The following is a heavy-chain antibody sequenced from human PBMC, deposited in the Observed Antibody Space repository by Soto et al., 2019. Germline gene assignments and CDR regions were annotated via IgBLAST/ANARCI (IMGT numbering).Heavy chain of an antibody. D-gene: IGHD5-18*01. J-gene: IGHJ6*02. CDR1: GFTFSSYA. V-gene: IGHV3-30-3*01. Sequence: GGSLRLSCAASGFTFSSYAMHWVRQAPGKGLEWVAVISYDGSNKYYADSVKGRFTISRDNSKNTLHLQMNSLRAEDTAVYYCARVTAMDPYYYGMDVWGQGTTVTVSS. CDR2: ISYDGSNK. CDR3: ARVTAMDPYYYGMDV.